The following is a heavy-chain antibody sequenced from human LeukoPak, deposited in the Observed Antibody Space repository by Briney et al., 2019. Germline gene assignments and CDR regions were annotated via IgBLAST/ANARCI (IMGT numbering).Heavy chain of an antibody. Sequence: KPSETLSLTCTVSGYSISSGYYWGWIRQPPGKGLEWIGSLYHSGSTYYNPSLKSRVTISVDTSKNQFSLKLSSVTAADTAVYYCARTYYYDSSGYDDAFDIWGQGTMVTVSS. CDR2: LYHSGST. J-gene: IGHJ3*02. CDR1: GYSISSGYY. D-gene: IGHD3-22*01. CDR3: ARTYYYDSSGYDDAFDI. V-gene: IGHV4-38-2*02.